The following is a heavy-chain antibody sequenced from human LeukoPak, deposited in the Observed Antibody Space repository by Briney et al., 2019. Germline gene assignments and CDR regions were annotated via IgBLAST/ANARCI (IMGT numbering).Heavy chain of an antibody. D-gene: IGHD1-26*01. Sequence: GGSLRLSCVASGFTFGSYSMNWVRQAPGKGLEWVSSVSSSSYYIYYADSVKGRFTISRDNAKNSLYLQMNSLRAEDTALYYCARDRGYYSGSYFDYWGQGTLVTVSS. CDR2: VSSSSYYI. CDR1: GFTFGSYS. J-gene: IGHJ4*02. V-gene: IGHV3-21*01. CDR3: ARDRGYYSGSYFDY.